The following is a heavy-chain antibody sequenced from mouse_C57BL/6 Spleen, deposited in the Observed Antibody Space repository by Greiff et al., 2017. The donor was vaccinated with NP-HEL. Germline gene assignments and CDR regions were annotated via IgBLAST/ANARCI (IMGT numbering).Heavy chain of an antibody. CDR2: INPNNGGT. V-gene: IGHV1-22*01. J-gene: IGHJ1*03. CDR3: AREGDYYGSSYRYFDV. D-gene: IGHD1-1*01. Sequence: VQLQQSGPELVKPGASVKMSCKASGYTFTDYNMHWVKQSHGKSLEWIGYINPNNGGTSYNQKFKGKATLTVNKSSSTAYMELRSLTSEDSAVYYCAREGDYYGSSYRYFDVWGTGTTVTVSS. CDR1: GYTFTDYN.